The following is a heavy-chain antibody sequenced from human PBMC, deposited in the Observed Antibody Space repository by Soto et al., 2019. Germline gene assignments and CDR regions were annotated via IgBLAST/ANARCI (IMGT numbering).Heavy chain of an antibody. J-gene: IGHJ4*02. D-gene: IGHD3-22*01. CDR3: ARDAPYYYDSSGYLGY. CDR2: IKQDGSEK. CDR1: GFTFSSYW. Sequence: GGSLRLSCAASGFTFSSYWMSWVRQAPGKGLEWVANIKQDGSEKYYVDSVKGRFTISRDNAKNSLYLQMNSLRAEDTAVYYCARDAPYYYDSSGYLGYWGQGTLVTVSS. V-gene: IGHV3-7*01.